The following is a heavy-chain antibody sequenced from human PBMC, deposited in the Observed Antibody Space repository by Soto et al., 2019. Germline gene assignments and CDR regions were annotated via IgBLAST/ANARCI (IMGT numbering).Heavy chain of an antibody. CDR1: GYTFTGYG. D-gene: IGHD4-17*01. CDR3: GRDRVTVTLFQGYYGLDV. Sequence: QVQLVQSGAEVKKPGASVKVSCKPSGYTFTGYGTRWVRQAPGQGLEWMGWISPYSGNTDYAQKFQDRVTMTTDTSTSTAHMELGSLRCDDSAVYYCGRDRVTVTLFQGYYGLDVLGQGTKVTVSS. V-gene: IGHV1-18*01. J-gene: IGHJ6*02. CDR2: ISPYSGNT.